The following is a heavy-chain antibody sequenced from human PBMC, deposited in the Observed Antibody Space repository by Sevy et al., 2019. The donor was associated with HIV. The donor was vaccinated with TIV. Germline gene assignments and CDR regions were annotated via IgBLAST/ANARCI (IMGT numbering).Heavy chain of an antibody. Sequence: GGSLRLSCAASGFTFSSYWMSWVRQAPGKGLEWVANIKQDGSEKYYVDSVKGRFTISRDNAKNSLYLQMNSLRAEDTAVYYCARRLGYDFWSGYYTSYYYYGMDVWGQGATVTVSS. CDR2: IKQDGSEK. CDR3: ARRLGYDFWSGYYTSYYYYGMDV. J-gene: IGHJ6*02. D-gene: IGHD3-3*01. V-gene: IGHV3-7*01. CDR1: GFTFSSYW.